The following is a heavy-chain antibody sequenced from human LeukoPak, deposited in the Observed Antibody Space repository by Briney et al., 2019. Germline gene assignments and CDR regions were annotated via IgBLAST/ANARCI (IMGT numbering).Heavy chain of an antibody. CDR3: AKKDGDF. Sequence: PSETLSLTCAVSGASISTYHWTWIRQSAGKGLEWIGRTFSSGSTDLNPSLKSRVALSLDTSQNQLSLRLTSMTAADTAIYYCAKKDGDFWGQGILVTVSS. CDR1: GASISTYH. CDR2: TFSSGST. D-gene: IGHD2-15*01. V-gene: IGHV4-59*10. J-gene: IGHJ4*02.